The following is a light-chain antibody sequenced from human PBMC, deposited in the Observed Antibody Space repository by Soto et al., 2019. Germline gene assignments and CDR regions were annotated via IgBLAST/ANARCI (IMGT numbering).Light chain of an antibody. CDR2: KAS. V-gene: IGKV1-5*03. J-gene: IGKJ2*01. CDR1: QSISSW. CDR3: QQYNSSPYT. Sequence: DIQMTQSPSTRSASVGDRVTITCRASQSISSWLAWYQQKPGKAPKLLIYKASTLESGVPSRFSGSGSGTEFTLTISSLQPDDFATYYCQQYNSSPYTFGQGTKLEIK.